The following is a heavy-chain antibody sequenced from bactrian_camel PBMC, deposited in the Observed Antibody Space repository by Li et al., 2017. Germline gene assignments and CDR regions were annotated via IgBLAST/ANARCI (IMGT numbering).Heavy chain of an antibody. CDR2: IDYADET. D-gene: IGHD6*01. CDR1: GYTYSSYC. Sequence: VQLVESGGGSVQAGGSLGLSCVATGYTYSSYCVGWFRQVPGKQREGVAGIDYADETNIAESVKGRFTASNDVAKNTLYLQMNSLKVEDTAMYYCAAEPPSYAGRAHCPLYGDDFGYWGQGTQVTVS. J-gene: IGHJ6*01. V-gene: IGHV3S63*01. CDR3: AAEPPSYAGRAHCPLYGDDFGY.